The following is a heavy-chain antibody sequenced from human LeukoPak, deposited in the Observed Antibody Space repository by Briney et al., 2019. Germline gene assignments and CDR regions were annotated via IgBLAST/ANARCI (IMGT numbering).Heavy chain of an antibody. CDR3: ARDPVPPAALDP. CDR2: IYSGGST. D-gene: IGHD6-25*01. CDR1: GFTVSSNY. Sequence: GGSLRLSCAASGFTVSSNYMSWVRQAPGKGLEWVSVIYSGGSTYYADSVKGRFTISRDNSKNTLYLQMNSLRAEDTAVYYCARDPVPPAALDPWGQGTLVTVSS. V-gene: IGHV3-53*01. J-gene: IGHJ5*02.